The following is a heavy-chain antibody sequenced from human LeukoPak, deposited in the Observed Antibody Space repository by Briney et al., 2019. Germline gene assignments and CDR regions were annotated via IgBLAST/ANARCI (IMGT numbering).Heavy chain of an antibody. J-gene: IGHJ5*02. Sequence: SETLSLTCTVSGGSISSSSYYWGWIRQPPGKGLEWIGSIYYSGSTYYNPSLKSRVTISVDTSKNQFSLKLSSVTAADTAVYYCARIYCSSTSCNGEGFDPWGQGTLLTVSS. CDR1: GGSISSSSYY. CDR2: IYYSGST. CDR3: ARIYCSSTSCNGEGFDP. D-gene: IGHD2-2*01. V-gene: IGHV4-39*01.